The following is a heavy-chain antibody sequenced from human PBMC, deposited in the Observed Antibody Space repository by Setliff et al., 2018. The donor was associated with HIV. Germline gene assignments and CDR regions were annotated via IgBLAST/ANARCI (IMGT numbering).Heavy chain of an antibody. CDR1: GGSISSNSSY. CDR2: IYYSGST. D-gene: IGHD3-22*01. Sequence: SETLSLTCTVSGGSISSNSSYWGWIRQPPGKGLEWIGSIYYSGSTYYNPSLKSRVTISVDTSKNQLSLKLSSVTAADTAMYYCARGRGRTFYYDSSGSRAFDIWGQGTMVTVSS. J-gene: IGHJ3*02. CDR3: ARGRGRTFYYDSSGSRAFDI. V-gene: IGHV4-39*07.